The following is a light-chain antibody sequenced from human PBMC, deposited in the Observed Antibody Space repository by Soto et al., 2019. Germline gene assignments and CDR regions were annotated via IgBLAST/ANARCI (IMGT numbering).Light chain of an antibody. CDR1: QSVASD. CDR3: QQRNNWPT. Sequence: EIVLTQSPATLSLSPGERATLSCRASQSVASDLAWYQKKPGQAPKVLIYDASNRATGIPARFSGSGSGTDFTLTISSLDPEDFAVYYCQQRNNWPTFGQGTRLEIK. J-gene: IGKJ5*01. CDR2: DAS. V-gene: IGKV3-11*01.